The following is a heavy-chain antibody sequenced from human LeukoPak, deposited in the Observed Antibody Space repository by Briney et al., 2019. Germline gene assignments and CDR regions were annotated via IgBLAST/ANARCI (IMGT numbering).Heavy chain of an antibody. CDR1: GLTFRDYA. CDR2: ISGSGGST. CDR3: ARKVYYYYDMDV. J-gene: IGHJ6*02. V-gene: IGHV3-23*01. Sequence: PGGSLRLSCAASGLTFRDYAMNWVRQAPGKGLEWVSTISGSGGSTYYADSVKGRFTISRDNSKNTLYLQMNSLRAEDTAVYYCARKVYYYYDMDVWGQGTTVTVSS.